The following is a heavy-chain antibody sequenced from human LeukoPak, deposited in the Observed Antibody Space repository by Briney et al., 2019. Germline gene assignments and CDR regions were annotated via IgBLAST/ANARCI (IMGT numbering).Heavy chain of an antibody. Sequence: SETLSLTCTISSYSISSGYYWGWSRQPPGKGLEWIGSIYHSGSTYYNPSLKSRVTISVDTSKNQFSLKLSSVTAADTAVYYCARLDLSAAGVDAFDIWGQGTMVTVSS. CDR3: ARLDLSAAGVDAFDI. J-gene: IGHJ3*02. V-gene: IGHV4-38-2*02. CDR2: IYHSGST. D-gene: IGHD6-13*01. CDR1: SYSISSGYY.